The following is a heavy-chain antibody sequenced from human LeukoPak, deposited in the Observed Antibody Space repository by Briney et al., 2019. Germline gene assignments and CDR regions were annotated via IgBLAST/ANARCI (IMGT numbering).Heavy chain of an antibody. D-gene: IGHD3-22*01. Sequence: GGSLRLSCAASGFTFSSYWMHWVRQAPGKGLVWVSHINTDGSTTNYADSVKGRFTISRDNAKNTLYLQINSLRGEDTAVYYCARSSGYLVYWGQGTPVTVSS. V-gene: IGHV3-74*01. J-gene: IGHJ4*02. CDR3: ARSSGYLVY. CDR2: INTDGSTT. CDR1: GFTFSSYW.